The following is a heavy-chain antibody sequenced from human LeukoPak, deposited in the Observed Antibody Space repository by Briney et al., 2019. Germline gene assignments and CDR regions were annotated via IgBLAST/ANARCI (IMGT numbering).Heavy chain of an antibody. CDR3: ARVDGIAVAPDDAFDV. D-gene: IGHD6-19*01. Sequence: GGSLRLSCVASGFTLSTYWMSWVRQAPGKGLEWVASIKQDGSEKYYVNSVKGRFDISRDNAKNSLYLQMNSLGVEDTAVYYCARVDGIAVAPDDAFDVWGQGTMVTVSS. J-gene: IGHJ3*01. V-gene: IGHV3-7*03. CDR1: GFTLSTYW. CDR2: IKQDGSEK.